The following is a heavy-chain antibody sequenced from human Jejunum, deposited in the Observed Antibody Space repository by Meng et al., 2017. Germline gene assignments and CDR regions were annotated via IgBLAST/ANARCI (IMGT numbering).Heavy chain of an antibody. CDR3: ARRIRGGSYLG. CDR2: IDYTEYT. Sequence: QLQVQESGPGLVKPSETLSLTCTVSGGSISSSSFYWVWIRQPPGMGLEWIGSIDYTEYTHFNASLKSRVTMSIDTSRKQISLMLSSVTAADTAVYYCARRIRGGSYLGWGQGTLVTVSS. D-gene: IGHD1-26*01. J-gene: IGHJ4*02. V-gene: IGHV4-39*01. CDR1: GGSISSSSFY.